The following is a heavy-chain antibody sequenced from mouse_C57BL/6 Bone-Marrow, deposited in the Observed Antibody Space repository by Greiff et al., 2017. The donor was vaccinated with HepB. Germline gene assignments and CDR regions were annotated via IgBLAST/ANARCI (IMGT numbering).Heavy chain of an antibody. D-gene: IGHD1-1*01. V-gene: IGHV1-64*01. CDR2: IHPNSGST. J-gene: IGHJ2*01. CDR1: GYTFPSYW. CDR3: ARRIYYYGSSWDYFDY. Sequence: QVQLKQSGAELVKPGASVKLSCKASGYTFPSYWMHWVKQRPGQGLEWIGMIHPNSGSTNYNEKFKSKATLTVDKSSSTAYMQLSSLTSEDSAVYYCARRIYYYGSSWDYFDYWGQGTTLTVSS.